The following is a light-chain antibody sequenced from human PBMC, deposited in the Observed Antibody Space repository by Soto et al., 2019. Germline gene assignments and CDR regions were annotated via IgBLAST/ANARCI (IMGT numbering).Light chain of an antibody. CDR2: DAS. CDR1: QSVSGNY. CDR3: QQYRGSPPWT. J-gene: IGKJ1*01. Sequence: EIVLTQSPGTLSLSPGERATLSCRASQSVSGNYLAWYRQKPGQAPRLLIYDASSRATGIPDRFSGSGSGTDFTLTISRLEPEDFTVYSCQQYRGSPPWTFGQGTKVEIK. V-gene: IGKV3-20*01.